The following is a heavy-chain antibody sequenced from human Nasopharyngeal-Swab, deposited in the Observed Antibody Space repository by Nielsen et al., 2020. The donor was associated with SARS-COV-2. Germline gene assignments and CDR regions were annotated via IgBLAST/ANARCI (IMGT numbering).Heavy chain of an antibody. CDR1: GFSFNTYT. CDR2: IHTGSNDI. D-gene: IGHD3-16*01. V-gene: IGHV3-21*06. Sequence: GESLKISCAASGFSFNTYTFNWVRQAPGKGLEWVSFIHTGSNDILYAESVKGRFSFSRDDAQSSLHLQMNSLRVEDTAVYYCLRGIGGLQATDREFWGQGTLVTVSS. CDR3: LRGIGGLQATDREF. J-gene: IGHJ4*02.